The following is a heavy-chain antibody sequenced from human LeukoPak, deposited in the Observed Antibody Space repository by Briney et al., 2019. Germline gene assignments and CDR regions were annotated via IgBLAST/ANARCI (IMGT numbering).Heavy chain of an antibody. CDR2: IYYSGST. CDR1: GGSISSYY. Sequence: SETLSLTCTVSGGSISSYYWSWIRQPPGKGLEWIGYIYYSGSTNYNPSLKSRVTISVDTSKNQFSLKLSSVTAADTAVYYCARRGCSSTSCPYYYYGMDVWGQGTTVTVSS. J-gene: IGHJ6*02. D-gene: IGHD2-2*01. V-gene: IGHV4-59*08. CDR3: ARRGCSSTSCPYYYYGMDV.